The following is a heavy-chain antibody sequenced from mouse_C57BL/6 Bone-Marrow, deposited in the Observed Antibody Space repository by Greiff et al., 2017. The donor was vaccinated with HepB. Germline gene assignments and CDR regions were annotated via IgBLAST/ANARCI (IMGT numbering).Heavy chain of an antibody. V-gene: IGHV14-4*01. CDR2: IDPENGDT. CDR3: TTYYGNPLY. CDR1: GFNIKDDY. J-gene: IGHJ2*01. Sequence: EVQLQQSGAELVRPGASVKLSCTASGFNIKDDYMHWVKQRPEQGLEWIGWIDPENGDTEYASKFQGKATITADTSSTTAYLQLSSLTSDDAAAYYCTTYYGNPLYWGQGTTLTVSS. D-gene: IGHD2-1*01.